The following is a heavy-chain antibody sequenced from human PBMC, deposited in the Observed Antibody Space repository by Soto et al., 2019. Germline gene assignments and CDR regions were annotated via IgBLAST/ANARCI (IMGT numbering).Heavy chain of an antibody. CDR1: GGTFSSYT. CDR2: IIPILGIA. CDR3: AGEFPAIGVVVPAAIPFDY. J-gene: IGHJ4*02. V-gene: IGHV1-69*08. D-gene: IGHD2-2*01. Sequence: QVQLVQSGAEVKKPGSSVKVSCKASGGTFSSYTISWVRQAPGQGLEWMGRIIPILGIANYAQKFQGRVTITADKSTSTAYMELRSLRSEDTAVYYCAGEFPAIGVVVPAAIPFDYWGQGTLVTVSS.